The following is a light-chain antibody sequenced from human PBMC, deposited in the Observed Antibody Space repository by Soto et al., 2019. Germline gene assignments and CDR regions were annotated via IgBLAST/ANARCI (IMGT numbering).Light chain of an antibody. J-gene: IGLJ2*01. V-gene: IGLV1-44*01. Sequence: QSVLTQPPSASETPGQRVAISCSGSTSNIGDNTVHWYQQLPGTAPKLLIYNNDRRPSGVPDRFSGSKSGTSASLAISGLQSEDEADYYCSSHTSSNTHVVFGGGTKLTVL. CDR1: TSNIGDNT. CDR2: NND. CDR3: SSHTSSNTHVV.